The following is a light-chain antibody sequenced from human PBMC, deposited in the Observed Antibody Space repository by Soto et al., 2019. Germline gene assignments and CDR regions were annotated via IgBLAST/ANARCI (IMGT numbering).Light chain of an antibody. J-gene: IGLJ2*01. V-gene: IGLV1-51*01. Sequence: QSVLTQPPSVSAAPGQKVNISCSGSSSNIGNNYVSWYQQLPGTAPKLLIYDNNKRPSGIPDRFSGSKSGTSATLGITGLQTGDEADYYCGTWDSSLSAVVLGGGTKLTVL. CDR2: DNN. CDR1: SSNIGNNY. CDR3: GTWDSSLSAVV.